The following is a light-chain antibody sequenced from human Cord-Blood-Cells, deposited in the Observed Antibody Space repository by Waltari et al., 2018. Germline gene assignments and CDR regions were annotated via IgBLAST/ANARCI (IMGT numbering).Light chain of an antibody. J-gene: IGKJ2*01. CDR1: QSMSSY. CDR2: AAS. CDR3: QQSYSTPMYT. V-gene: IGKV1-39*01. Sequence: DIQMTPSPSYLFASVGDRVTITCRASQSMSSYLHWYQQKPGKAPKLLIYAASSLQSEVTSRFSGSGSGTDFALNISSLQTEDIATYYWQQSYSTPMYTFGQGTKLAIK.